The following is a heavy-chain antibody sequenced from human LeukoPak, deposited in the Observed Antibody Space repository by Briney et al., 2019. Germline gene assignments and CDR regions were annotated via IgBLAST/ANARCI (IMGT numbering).Heavy chain of an antibody. J-gene: IGHJ4*02. V-gene: IGHV4-34*01. CDR3: ARVGHEVIDY. Sequence: SETLSLTCAVYGGSFSGCYWSWIRQPPGKGLEWIGEINHSGSTNYNPSLKSRVTISVDTSKNQFSLKLSSVTAADTAVYYCARVGHEVIDYWGQGTLVTVSS. CDR2: INHSGST. D-gene: IGHD2-21*01. CDR1: GGSFSGCY.